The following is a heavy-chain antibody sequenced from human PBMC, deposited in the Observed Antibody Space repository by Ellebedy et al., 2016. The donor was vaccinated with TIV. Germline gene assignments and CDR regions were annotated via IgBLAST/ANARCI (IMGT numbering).Heavy chain of an antibody. V-gene: IGHV3-33*01. J-gene: IGHJ4*02. D-gene: IGHD1-14*01. CDR1: GFTFSSYG. CDR3: ARGNPPTTDLDY. Sequence: GESLKISXAASGFTFSSYGMHWVRQAPGKGLEWVGVIWHDGSDQRYADSVKGRFTISRDTSKNTVYLQMNSLRAEDTAVYYCARGNPPTTDLDYWGQGTVVTVSS. CDR2: IWHDGSDQ.